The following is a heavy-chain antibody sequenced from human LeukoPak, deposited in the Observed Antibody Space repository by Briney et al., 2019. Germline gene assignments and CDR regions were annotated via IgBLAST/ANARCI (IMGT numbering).Heavy chain of an antibody. Sequence: GGPLRLSCAPSGFPLSSYGMHGVRQAPGKGREGGAVIWYDGSNKYYADSVKGRFTIPRDNSKNTLYLQMNSLRAEDTAVYYCARDDSSGYFFDYWGQGTLVTVSS. V-gene: IGHV3-33*01. D-gene: IGHD3-22*01. CDR1: GFPLSSYG. CDR3: ARDDSSGYFFDY. J-gene: IGHJ4*02. CDR2: IWYDGSNK.